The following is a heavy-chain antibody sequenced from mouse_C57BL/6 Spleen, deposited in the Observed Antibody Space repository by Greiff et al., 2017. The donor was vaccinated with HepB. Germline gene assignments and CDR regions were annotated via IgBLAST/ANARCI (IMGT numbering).Heavy chain of an antibody. CDR2: IYPGDGDT. J-gene: IGHJ4*01. CDR3: ARFDDGYSDYAMDY. V-gene: IGHV1-82*01. Sequence: VQLQQSGPELVKPGASVKISCKASGYAFSSSWMNWVKQRPGKGLEWIGRIYPGDGDTNYNGKFKGKATLTADKSSSTAYMQLSSLTSEDSAVYFCARFDDGYSDYAMDYWGQGTSVTVSS. CDR1: GYAFSSSW. D-gene: IGHD2-3*01.